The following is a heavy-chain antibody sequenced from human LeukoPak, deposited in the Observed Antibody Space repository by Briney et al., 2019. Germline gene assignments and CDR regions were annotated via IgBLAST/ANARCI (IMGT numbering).Heavy chain of an antibody. D-gene: IGHD3-16*01. CDR3: ARDYYETSGYKYDVFDI. J-gene: IGHJ3*02. CDR2: ISNYNGGT. Sequence: ASVKVSCKASDYTFASYGISWVRQAPGQGLEWMGWISNYNGGTNFAQKVQERVTLTTDTSTSTTYMELRSLRSDDTAVYYCARDYYETSGYKYDVFDIWGQGTMVTASS. CDR1: DYTFASYG. V-gene: IGHV1-18*01.